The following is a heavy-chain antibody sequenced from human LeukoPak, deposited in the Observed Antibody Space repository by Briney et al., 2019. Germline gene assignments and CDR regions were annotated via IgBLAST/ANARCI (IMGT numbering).Heavy chain of an antibody. V-gene: IGHV3-30*02. J-gene: IGHJ4*02. Sequence: GGSLRLSCAPSGLTFNSYGMHWVRQAPGKGLEGVAFIRYDGSNKYYADSVKGRFTISRDNSKNTLYMQMHTLRPEHQPVYHCAKDPTPGYSSSWYCRDWGQGTLVSVSS. CDR1: GLTFNSYG. D-gene: IGHD6-13*01. CDR3: AKDPTPGYSSSWYCRD. CDR2: IRYDGSNK.